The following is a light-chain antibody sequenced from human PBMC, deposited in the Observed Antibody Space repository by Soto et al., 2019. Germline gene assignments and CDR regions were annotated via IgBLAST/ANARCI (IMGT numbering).Light chain of an antibody. J-gene: IGKJ1*01. V-gene: IGKV3-15*01. CDR2: GTS. CDR3: QQYNNWPWT. Sequence: EIVLTQSPGTLSVSPGERATLSCRASQSLSSNVAWYQQKPGQAPRLLIYGTSTRVTGIPARFSGSGSGTEFTLTISSLQSEDFAVYYCQQYNNWPWTFGQGAKVDIK. CDR1: QSLSSN.